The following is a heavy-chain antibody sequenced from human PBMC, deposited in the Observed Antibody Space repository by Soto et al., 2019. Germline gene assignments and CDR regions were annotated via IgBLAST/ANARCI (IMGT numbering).Heavy chain of an antibody. CDR1: GGSISSGGYY. CDR2: IYYSGST. Sequence: QVQLQESGPGLVKPSQTLSLTCTVSGGSISSGGYYWSWIRQHPGKGLEWIGYIYYSGSTYYNPSLKRRVTISVDTSKNQFSLKLSSVTAADTAVYYCARSYYYDSSGYDYFDYWGQGTLVTVSS. CDR3: ARSYYYDSSGYDYFDY. V-gene: IGHV4-31*03. D-gene: IGHD3-22*01. J-gene: IGHJ4*02.